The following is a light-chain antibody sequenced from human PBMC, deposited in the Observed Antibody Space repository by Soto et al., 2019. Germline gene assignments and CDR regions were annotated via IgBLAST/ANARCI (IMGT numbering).Light chain of an antibody. CDR2: EVN. J-gene: IGLJ3*02. CDR3: SSYTNIGTWV. CDR1: SSDVGDRNY. Sequence: QSVLTQPASVSGSPGQSITISCTGTSSDVGDRNYVSWYQQHPGNAPKLMIYEVNNRPSGVSNRFSGSKSGNTASLTISGLQAEDEADYYCSSYTNIGTWVFGGGTKVTVL. V-gene: IGLV2-14*01.